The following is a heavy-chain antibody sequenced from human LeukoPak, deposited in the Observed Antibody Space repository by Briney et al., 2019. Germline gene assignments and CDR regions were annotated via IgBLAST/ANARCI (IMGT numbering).Heavy chain of an antibody. Sequence: GGSLRHSCAASGFTFSSYAMSWVRQAPGKGLEWVSGISGSGGSTYYADSVKGRFTISRDNSKNTLYLQMNSLRAEDAAVYYCAKERSLVLTSSLDYWGQGTLVTVSS. D-gene: IGHD2-8*02. CDR2: ISGSGGST. J-gene: IGHJ4*02. CDR1: GFTFSSYA. V-gene: IGHV3-23*01. CDR3: AKERSLVLTSSLDY.